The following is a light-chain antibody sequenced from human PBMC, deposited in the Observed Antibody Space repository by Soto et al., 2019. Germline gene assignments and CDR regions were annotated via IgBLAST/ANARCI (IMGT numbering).Light chain of an antibody. V-gene: IGKV3-20*01. Sequence: EIVLTQSPGTLSLSPGERATLSCRASQSVSSSYLAWYQQKPGQAPRLLIYGASSRATGIPDRFSGSGSGTDFPLTISRLEPEDFALFYCHHYGSSPAFGQGTKLEIK. J-gene: IGKJ2*01. CDR3: HHYGSSPA. CDR2: GAS. CDR1: QSVSSSY.